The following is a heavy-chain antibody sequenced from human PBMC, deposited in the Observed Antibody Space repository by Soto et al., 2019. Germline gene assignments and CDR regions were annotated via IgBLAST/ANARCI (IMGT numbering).Heavy chain of an antibody. V-gene: IGHV3-23*01. CDR2: ISGSGGST. D-gene: IGHD6-19*01. J-gene: IGHJ4*02. CDR3: ASRSSGWYFDY. Sequence: EVQLLESGGGLVQPGGSLRLSCAASGFTFSSYAMNWVRQAPGKGLEWVSVISGSGGSTYYADSVKGRFTITRDNSKTTLYLQMNSLRAEDTAVYYCASRSSGWYFDYWGQGTLVTVSS. CDR1: GFTFSSYA.